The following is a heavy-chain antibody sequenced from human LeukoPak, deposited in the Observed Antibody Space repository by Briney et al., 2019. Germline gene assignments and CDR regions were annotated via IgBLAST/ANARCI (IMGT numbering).Heavy chain of an antibody. Sequence: GASVKVSCKASGYTFTSYGISWVRQAPGQGLEWMGWISAYNGNTNYAQKPQGRVTMTTDTSTSTAYMELRSLRSDDTAVYYCARENYYGSGSYSYYFDYWGQGTLVTVSS. J-gene: IGHJ4*02. V-gene: IGHV1-18*01. CDR2: ISAYNGNT. CDR1: GYTFTSYG. D-gene: IGHD3-10*01. CDR3: ARENYYGSGSYSYYFDY.